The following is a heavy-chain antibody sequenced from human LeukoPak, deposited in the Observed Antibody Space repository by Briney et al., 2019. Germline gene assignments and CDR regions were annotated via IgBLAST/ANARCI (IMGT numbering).Heavy chain of an antibody. J-gene: IGHJ5*02. CDR1: GGSISSGDYY. V-gene: IGHV4-30-4*01. D-gene: IGHD2-2*01. Sequence: PSETLSLTCTVSGGSISSGDYYWSWIRQPPGKGLEWIGYIYYSGSTYYNPSLKSRVTISVDTSKNQFSLKLSSVTAADTAVYYCAREYCSSTSCLGFDPWGQGTLVTVSS. CDR2: IYYSGST. CDR3: AREYCSSTSCLGFDP.